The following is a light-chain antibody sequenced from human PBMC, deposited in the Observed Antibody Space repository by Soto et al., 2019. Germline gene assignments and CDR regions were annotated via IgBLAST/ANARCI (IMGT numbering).Light chain of an antibody. J-gene: IGKJ3*01. CDR1: QSVSSSY. CDR2: DAS. Sequence: EIVLTQSPGTLSLSPGERATLSCRASQSVSSSYLAWYQQKPGQAPRLLIYDASRATGIPDRFSGSGSGTDFTLTITRLEPEDFAVYYCQRSGTSPLFGPGTKVDI. CDR3: QRSGTSPL. V-gene: IGKV3-20*01.